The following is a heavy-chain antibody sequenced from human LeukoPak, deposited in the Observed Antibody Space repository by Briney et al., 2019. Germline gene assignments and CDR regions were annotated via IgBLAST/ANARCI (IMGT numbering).Heavy chain of an antibody. D-gene: IGHD5-12*01. J-gene: IGHJ4*02. CDR2: IYYSGST. CDR3: ARIRGYSGYDSDY. Sequence: SETLSLTCTVSGGSISSSSYYWGWIRQPPGKGLEWIGSIYYSGSTYYSPSLKSRVTISVDTSKNQFSLKLSSVTAADTAVYYCARIRGYSGYDSDYWGQGTLVTVSS. CDR1: GGSISSSSYY. V-gene: IGHV4-39*01.